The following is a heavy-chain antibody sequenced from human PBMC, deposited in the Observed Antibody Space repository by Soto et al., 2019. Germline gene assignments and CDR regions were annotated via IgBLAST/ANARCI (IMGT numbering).Heavy chain of an antibody. CDR1: GFSLSNARMG. CDR3: SRTTTWNYDSDY. V-gene: IGHV2-26*01. D-gene: IGHD1-7*01. Sequence: SGPTLLKPTESLTLTCTVSGFSLSNARMGVSWIRQPPGKALEWLAHIFSNDEKSYSTSLKSRLTISKDTSKSQVVLTMTNMDPVDTATYYCSRTTTWNYDSDYGAQGNLLTISS. CDR2: IFSNDEK. J-gene: IGHJ4*02.